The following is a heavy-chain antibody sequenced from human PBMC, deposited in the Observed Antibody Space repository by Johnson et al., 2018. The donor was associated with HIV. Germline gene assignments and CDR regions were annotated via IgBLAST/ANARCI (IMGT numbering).Heavy chain of an antibody. J-gene: IGHJ3*02. CDR3: AREIPQQWLVRRGAFDI. CDR1: GFTFSSYA. V-gene: IGHV3-30*04. Sequence: QVQLVESGGGVVQPGRSLRLSCAASGFTFSSYAMHWVRQAPGNGLEWVAVISYDGSNQYYAESVKVRFTISRDNSKNTLYLQMNSLRAEDTAVYYCAREIPQQWLVRRGAFDIWGQGTMVTVSS. CDR2: ISYDGSNQ. D-gene: IGHD6-19*01.